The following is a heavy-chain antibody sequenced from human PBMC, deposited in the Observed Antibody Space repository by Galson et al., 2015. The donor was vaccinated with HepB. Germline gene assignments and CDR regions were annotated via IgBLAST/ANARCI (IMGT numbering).Heavy chain of an antibody. Sequence: SLRLSCAASGFTLSGSAVHRVRQASGKGLEWVGRIRSKANNYATTYDASVRGRFTISTDDTKNTAYMQMNSLKIEDTAVYYCTLYCGDDCFYMVVWGKGTTVTVSS. CDR1: GFTLSGSA. J-gene: IGHJ6*03. D-gene: IGHD2-21*02. V-gene: IGHV3-73*01. CDR2: IRSKANNYAT. CDR3: TLYCGDDCFYMVV.